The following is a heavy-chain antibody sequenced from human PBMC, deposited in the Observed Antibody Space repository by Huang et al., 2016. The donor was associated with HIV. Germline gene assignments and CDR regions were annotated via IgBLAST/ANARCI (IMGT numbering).Heavy chain of an antibody. CDR3: ARHRNGDYDFDR. V-gene: IGHV4-39*01. CDR1: GDSISDSGFY. Sequence: QLQLQESGPGRVKPSETLSVTCAVSGDSISDSGFYWAWIRQPPGKGLEWIGSMFYSVSTFYNPSLKSRVILSVDTSKNLFSLKVNSVTAADTAVYYCARHRNGDYDFDRWGQGVLVTVSS. J-gene: IGHJ5*02. D-gene: IGHD4-17*01. CDR2: MFYSVST.